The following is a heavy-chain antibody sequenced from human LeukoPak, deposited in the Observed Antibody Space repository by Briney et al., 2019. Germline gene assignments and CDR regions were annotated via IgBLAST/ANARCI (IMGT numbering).Heavy chain of an antibody. D-gene: IGHD1-1*01. CDR3: ARETLEGKFDP. Sequence: SETLSLTCNISAGSIRNYYWTWFRQPPGKGLEWIGYVYYSGSTNYDPSLKSRVTISMDTSKNQFSLKLSSVTAADTAVYYCARETLEGKFDPWGQGILVTVSS. V-gene: IGHV4-59*01. CDR1: AGSIRNYY. J-gene: IGHJ5*02. CDR2: VYYSGST.